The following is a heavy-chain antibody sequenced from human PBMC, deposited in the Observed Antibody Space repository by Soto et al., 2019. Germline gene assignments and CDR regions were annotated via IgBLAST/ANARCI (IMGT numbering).Heavy chain of an antibody. J-gene: IGHJ4*02. V-gene: IGHV3-23*01. Sequence: HPGGSLRLSCVASGFTFSSYAMSWVRQAPGKGLEWVSGISGSRSNTYYADSVRGRFTISRYNSKSTLYLQMNSLRAEDTAVYYCAKAYFVWSSEQPYYFDYWGQGTLVTVSS. CDR2: ISGSRSNT. CDR3: AKAYFVWSSEQPYYFDY. CDR1: GFTFSSYA. D-gene: IGHD3-16*01.